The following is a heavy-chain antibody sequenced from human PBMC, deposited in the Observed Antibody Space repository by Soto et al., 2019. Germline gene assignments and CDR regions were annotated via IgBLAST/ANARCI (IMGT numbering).Heavy chain of an antibody. Sequence: QVQLQESGPGLVKPSQTLFLTCTVSGGYISSGGYYWSWIRQHPGKGLEWIGYIYYRGSTSYNPSLKSRVTIAVDTSKNQFALKLSSVTAADTAVYYCARARNYDFWSGYDYWGQGTLVTVSS. J-gene: IGHJ4*02. CDR1: GGYISSGGYY. D-gene: IGHD3-3*01. CDR2: IYYRGST. V-gene: IGHV4-31*03. CDR3: ARARNYDFWSGYDY.